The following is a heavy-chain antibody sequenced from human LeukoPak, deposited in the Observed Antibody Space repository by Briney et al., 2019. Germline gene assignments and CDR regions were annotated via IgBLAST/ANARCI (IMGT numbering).Heavy chain of an antibody. D-gene: IGHD1-26*01. CDR3: VKDRTYSGTYQGAFDI. V-gene: IGHV3-30*18. Sequence: GGSLRLSCAGSGFTFSNSGMHWVRQAPGKGLEWVAVISHDASSKYHADSVKGRFTTSRDNSEDTLYLQMDSLRAEDTAIYYCVKDRTYSGTYQGAFDIWGQGTMVTVSS. CDR1: GFTFSNSG. CDR2: ISHDASSK. J-gene: IGHJ3*02.